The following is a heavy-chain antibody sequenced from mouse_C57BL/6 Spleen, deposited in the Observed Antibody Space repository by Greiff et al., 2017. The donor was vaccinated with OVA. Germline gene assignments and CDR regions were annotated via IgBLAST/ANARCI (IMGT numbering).Heavy chain of an antibody. J-gene: IGHJ1*03. CDR3: ARGGYYYGGGYFDV. CDR1: GYTFTDYY. Sequence: VQLQQSGAELVRPGASVKLSCKASGYTFTDYYINWVKQRPGQGLEWIARIYPGSGNTYYNEKFKGKATLTAEKSSSTAYMQLSSLTSEDAAVYVCARGGYYYGGGYFDVWGTGTTVTVSS. D-gene: IGHD1-1*01. V-gene: IGHV1-76*01. CDR2: IYPGSGNT.